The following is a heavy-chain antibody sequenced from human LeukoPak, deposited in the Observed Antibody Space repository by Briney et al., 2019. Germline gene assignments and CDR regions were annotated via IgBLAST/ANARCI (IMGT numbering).Heavy chain of an antibody. CDR2: INHSGST. Sequence: SETLSLTCAVYGGSFSGYYWSWIRQPPGKGLEWIGEINHSGSTNYNPSPKSRVTISVDTSKNQFSLKLSSVAAAGTAVYYWAGSACWEWGPDVCPGWYFDLWGRGTLVTVSS. CDR1: GGSFSGYY. CDR3: AGSACWEWGPDVCPGWYFDL. V-gene: IGHV4-34*01. J-gene: IGHJ2*01. D-gene: IGHD3-3*02.